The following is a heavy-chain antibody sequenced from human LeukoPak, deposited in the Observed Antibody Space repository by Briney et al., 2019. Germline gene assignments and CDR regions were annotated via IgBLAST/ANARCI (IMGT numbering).Heavy chain of an antibody. Sequence: GGSLRLSCAASGFNFSSYGIHWVRQAPGKGLEWVAFIRYDGSNKYYADSVKGRFTISRDNSKSTLYLQMNSLRDEDVAVYYCAKGVIGSYYFDYWGQGTLVTVSS. J-gene: IGHJ4*02. CDR1: GFNFSSYG. CDR2: IRYDGSNK. D-gene: IGHD3-10*01. V-gene: IGHV3-30*02. CDR3: AKGVIGSYYFDY.